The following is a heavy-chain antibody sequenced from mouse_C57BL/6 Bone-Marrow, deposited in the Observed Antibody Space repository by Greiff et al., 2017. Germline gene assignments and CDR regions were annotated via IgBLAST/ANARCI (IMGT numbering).Heavy chain of an antibody. CDR1: GFTFSDYG. J-gene: IGHJ2*01. CDR3: ARTVYYDCFGY. D-gene: IGHD1-1*01. Sequence: VQLKESGGGLVKPGGSLKFSCAASGFTFSDYGMHWVRQAPEKGLEWVAYISSGSSTIYYADTVKGRITISRDNAKNTLFLQLTSLRSEDTAMYWCARTVYYDCFGYWGQGTTLTVTS. CDR2: ISSGSSTI. V-gene: IGHV5-17*01.